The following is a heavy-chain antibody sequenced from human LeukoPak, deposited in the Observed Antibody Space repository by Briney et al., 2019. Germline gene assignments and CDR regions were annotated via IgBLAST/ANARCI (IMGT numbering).Heavy chain of an antibody. V-gene: IGHV3-21*01. J-gene: IGHJ6*04. D-gene: IGHD3-10*02. CDR1: GFTFSSYS. CDR2: ISSSSSYM. Sequence: PGGSLRLSCAASGFTFSSYSMNWVRQAPGKGLEWVSSISSSSSYMYYADSVKGRFTISRDNAKNSLYLQMNRLRDEDKAVYYCGDLGITMIGAVWGKGATVTIAS. CDR3: GDLGITMIGAV.